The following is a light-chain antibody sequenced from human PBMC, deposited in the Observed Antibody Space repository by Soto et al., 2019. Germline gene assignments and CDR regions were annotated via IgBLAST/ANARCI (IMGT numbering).Light chain of an antibody. CDR1: SSDVGAYNL. V-gene: IGLV2-23*01. CDR2: EGS. J-gene: IGLJ7*01. Sequence: QSALTQPASVSGSPEQSITISGTGTSSDVGAYNLVSWYQQHPGKAPRLIIYEGSKRPSGISHRFSGSKSDNTASLTISGLRAEDEAHYHCCSFAGSRTVVFGGGTQLTVL. CDR3: CSFAGSRTVV.